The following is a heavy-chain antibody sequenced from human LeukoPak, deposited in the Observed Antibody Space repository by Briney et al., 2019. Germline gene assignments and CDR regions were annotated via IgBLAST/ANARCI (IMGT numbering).Heavy chain of an antibody. CDR1: GYTFTSYA. J-gene: IGHJ3*02. V-gene: IGHV7-4-1*02. D-gene: IGHD6-13*01. CDR3: ARDLIAAAGNPLVAFDI. CDR2: INTNTGNP. Sequence: ASVKVSCKASGYTFTSYAMNWVRQAPGQGLEWMGWINTNTGNPTYAQGFTGRFVFSLDTSVSTAYLQISSLKAEDTAVYYCARDLIAAAGNPLVAFDIWGQGTMVTVSS.